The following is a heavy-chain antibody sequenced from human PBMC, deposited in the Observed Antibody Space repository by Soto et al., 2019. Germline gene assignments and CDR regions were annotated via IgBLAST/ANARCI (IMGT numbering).Heavy chain of an antibody. D-gene: IGHD3-9*01. J-gene: IGHJ6*02. CDR2: ITPLFGAA. V-gene: IGHV1-69*12. CDR1: GGTFSSYA. CDR3: AREILTGYFGPNYSDMDV. Sequence: QVHLVQSGAELKRPGSSVRVSCKASGGTFSSYAFNWVRQAPGQGLEWMGGITPLFGAAEYARKFQGRVTITADESTNTAYMQLTTLTSDDTAVYFCAREILTGYFGPNYSDMDVWGQGTTVTVSS.